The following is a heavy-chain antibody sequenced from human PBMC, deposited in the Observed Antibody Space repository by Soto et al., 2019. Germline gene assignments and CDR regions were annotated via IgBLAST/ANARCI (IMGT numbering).Heavy chain of an antibody. CDR1: GGTFSSYA. J-gene: IGHJ6*02. D-gene: IGHD6-19*01. Sequence: SVKVSCKASGGTFSSYAISWVRQAPGQGLEWMGGIIPIFGTADYAQKFQGRVTITADESTSTAYMELSSLRSEDTAVYYCARDLAGGRIAVAGSYDGMDVWGQGTTVTVSS. CDR2: IIPIFGTA. V-gene: IGHV1-69*13. CDR3: ARDLAGGRIAVAGSYDGMDV.